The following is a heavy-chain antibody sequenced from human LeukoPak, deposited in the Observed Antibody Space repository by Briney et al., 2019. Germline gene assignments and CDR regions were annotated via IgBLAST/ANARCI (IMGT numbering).Heavy chain of an antibody. CDR1: GFTFSSYA. Sequence: WGSLRLSCAASGFTFSSYAMHWVRQAPGKGLEWVAVISYDGSNKYYADSVKGRFTISRDNSKNTLYLQMNSLRAEDTAVYYCARGAIAVAGGDYWGQGTLVTVSS. CDR3: ARGAIAVAGGDY. D-gene: IGHD6-19*01. V-gene: IGHV3-30*04. CDR2: ISYDGSNK. J-gene: IGHJ4*02.